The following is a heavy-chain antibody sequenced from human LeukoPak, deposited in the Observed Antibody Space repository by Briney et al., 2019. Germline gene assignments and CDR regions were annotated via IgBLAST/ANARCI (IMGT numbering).Heavy chain of an antibody. Sequence: GGSLRLSCAASGFTFSSYWMHWVRQAPGKGLEWVSVIYSGGSTYYADSVKGRFTISRDNSKNTLYLQMNSLRAEDTAVYYCAPAGATPIDYWGQGTLVTVSS. J-gene: IGHJ4*02. CDR3: APAGATPIDY. V-gene: IGHV3-53*01. D-gene: IGHD1-26*01. CDR1: GFTFSSYW. CDR2: IYSGGST.